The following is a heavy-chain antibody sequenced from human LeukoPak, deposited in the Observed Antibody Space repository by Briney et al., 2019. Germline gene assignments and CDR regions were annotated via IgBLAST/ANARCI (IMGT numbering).Heavy chain of an antibody. J-gene: IGHJ3*02. CDR2: ISSSSSTI. V-gene: IGHV3-48*02. D-gene: IGHD3-22*01. CDR3: ARDQTPHYYDSSGYYRNDAFDI. CDR1: EFTFSSYS. Sequence: PGGSLRLSCAASEFTFSSYSMNWVRQAPGKGLEWVSYISSSSSTIYYADSVKGRFTISRGNAKNSLYLRMNSLRDEDTAVYYCARDQTPHYYDSSGYYRNDAFDIWGQGTMVTVSS.